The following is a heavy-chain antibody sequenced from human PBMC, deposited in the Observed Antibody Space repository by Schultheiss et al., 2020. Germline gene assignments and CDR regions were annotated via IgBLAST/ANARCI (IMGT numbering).Heavy chain of an antibody. CDR2: IYYSGST. V-gene: IGHV4-59*01. CDR1: GGSISSYY. D-gene: IGHD5-18*01. J-gene: IGHJ4*02. CDR3: AREREFSYGYGFDY. Sequence: SQTLSLTCTVSGGSISSYYWSWIRQPPGKGLEWIGYIYYSGSTNYNPSLKSRVTISVDTSKNQFSLKLSSVTAADTAVYYCAREREFSYGYGFDYWGQGTLVNVSS.